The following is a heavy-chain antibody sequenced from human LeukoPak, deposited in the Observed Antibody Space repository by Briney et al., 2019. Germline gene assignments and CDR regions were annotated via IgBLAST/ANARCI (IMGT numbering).Heavy chain of an antibody. J-gene: IGHJ4*02. Sequence: SETLSLTCAVYGGSFSGYYWSWIRQPPGKGLEWIGEINHSGSTNYNPSLKSRVTMSVDTSKNQFSLKLSSVTAADTAVYYCARDHNDYVWGSYRYYFDYWGQGTLVTVSS. D-gene: IGHD3-16*02. CDR2: INHSGST. CDR1: GGSFSGYY. V-gene: IGHV4-34*01. CDR3: ARDHNDYVWGSYRYYFDY.